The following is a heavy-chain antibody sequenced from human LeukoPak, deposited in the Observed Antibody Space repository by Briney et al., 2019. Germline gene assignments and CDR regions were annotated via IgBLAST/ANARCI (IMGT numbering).Heavy chain of an antibody. CDR2: IYWDDDK. CDR3: AHKDTVMVHFDY. D-gene: IGHD5-18*01. V-gene: IGHV2-5*02. Sequence: ESGPTLVNPAQTLTLTCTFSGIVPRTSGVGVGWIRQPPGQALEWLALIYWDDDKRYSRSLKSRLTITRDKSKHQVVLTMTNMDPVDTGTYYCAHKDTVMVHFDYWGQGTLVTVSS. J-gene: IGHJ4*02. CDR1: GIVPRTSGVG.